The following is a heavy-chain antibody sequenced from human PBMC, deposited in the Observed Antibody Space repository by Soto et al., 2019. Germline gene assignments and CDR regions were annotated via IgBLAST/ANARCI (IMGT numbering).Heavy chain of an antibody. V-gene: IGHV3-23*01. J-gene: IGHJ4*02. CDR1: GFTFSSYA. CDR3: AREDNIVLMVYATTTFDY. Sequence: GGSLRLSCAASGFTFSSYAMSWVRQAPGKGLEWVSATSGSGGSTYYADSVKGRFTISRDNSKNTLYLQMNSLRAEDTAVYYCAREDNIVLMVYATTTFDYWGQGTLVTVSS. D-gene: IGHD2-8*01. CDR2: TSGSGGST.